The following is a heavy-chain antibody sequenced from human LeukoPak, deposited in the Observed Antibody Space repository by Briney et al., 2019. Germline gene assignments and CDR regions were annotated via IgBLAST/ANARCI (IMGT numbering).Heavy chain of an antibody. CDR2: ISSSGSTI. D-gene: IGHD6-19*01. V-gene: IGHV3-48*03. CDR3: ARDGSSGWQDPFDY. J-gene: IGHJ4*02. Sequence: GGSLRLSCAASGFTFSSYEMNWVRQAPGKGLEWVSYISSSGSTIYYADSVKGRFTISRDNAKNSLYLQMNSLRAEDTAVYYCARDGSSGWQDPFDYWGQGTLVTVSS. CDR1: GFTFSSYE.